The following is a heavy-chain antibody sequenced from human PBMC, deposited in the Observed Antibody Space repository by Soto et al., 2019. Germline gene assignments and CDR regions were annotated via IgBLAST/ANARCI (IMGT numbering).Heavy chain of an antibody. D-gene: IGHD2-21*02. CDR3: ARAQNIVVVTHEDSSVGP. CDR1: GYSISIGYS. J-gene: IGHJ5*02. V-gene: IGHV4-38-2*01. CDR2: IYHSGST. Sequence: SETLSLTCAVSGYSISIGYSWGWVRQPPGKGLEWIGCIYHSGSTSYNPSLKSRVTISVDTTKNQFSLKLRSGIAADTAVYYCARAQNIVVVTHEDSSVGPWGQGTLVTVSS.